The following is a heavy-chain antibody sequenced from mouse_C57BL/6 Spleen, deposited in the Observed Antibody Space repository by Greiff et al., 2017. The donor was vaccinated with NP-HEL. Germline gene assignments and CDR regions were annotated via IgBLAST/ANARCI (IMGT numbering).Heavy chain of an antibody. V-gene: IGHV1-18*01. J-gene: IGHJ3*01. Sequence: VQLQQSGPELVKPGASVKIPCKASGYTFTAYNMDWVKQSHGKSLEWIGDINPNNGGTIYNQKFKGKATLTVDKSSRTAYMELRSLTSEDTAVYYCARVRRGFAYWGQGTLVTVSA. CDR2: INPNNGGT. CDR1: GYTFTAYN. CDR3: ARVRRGFAY.